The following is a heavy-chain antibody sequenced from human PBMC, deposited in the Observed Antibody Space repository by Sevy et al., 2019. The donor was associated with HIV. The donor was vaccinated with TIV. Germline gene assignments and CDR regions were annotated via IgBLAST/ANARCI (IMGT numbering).Heavy chain of an antibody. D-gene: IGHD5-12*01. V-gene: IGHV1-18*04. CDR3: ARDIRGYSGYGKGYYFDY. Sequence: ASVKVSCKASGYTFTSYGISWVRQAPGQGLEWMGWISAYNGNKNYAQKLQGRVTMTKDTSTSTAYMELRSLRSDDTAVYYCARDIRGYSGYGKGYYFDYWGQGTLVTVSS. CDR1: GYTFTSYG. CDR2: ISAYNGNK. J-gene: IGHJ4*02.